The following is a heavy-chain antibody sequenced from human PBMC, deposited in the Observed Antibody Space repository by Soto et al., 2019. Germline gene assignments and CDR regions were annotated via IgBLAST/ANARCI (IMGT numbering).Heavy chain of an antibody. D-gene: IGHD3-22*01. CDR1: GFTFSSYA. J-gene: IGHJ6*02. Sequence: GGSLRLSCAASGFTFSSYAMSWVRQAPGKGLEWVSAISGSGGSTYYADSVKGRFTISRDNSKNTLYLQMNSLRAEDTAVYYCASYYDSSGFYYYGMDVWGQGTTVTVS. V-gene: IGHV3-23*01. CDR3: ASYYDSSGFYYYGMDV. CDR2: ISGSGGST.